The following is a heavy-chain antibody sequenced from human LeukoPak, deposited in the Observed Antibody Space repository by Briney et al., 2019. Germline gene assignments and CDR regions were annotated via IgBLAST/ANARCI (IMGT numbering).Heavy chain of an antibody. Sequence: GGSLRLSCAASGFTFSSYGMHWVRQAPGKGLEWVAVIWYDGSNKYYADSVKGRFTISRDNSKNTLYLQMNSLRAEDTAVYYCARDEGRWILTGYYPWGPSLDYWGQGTLVTVSS. D-gene: IGHD3-9*01. V-gene: IGHV3-33*01. CDR2: IWYDGSNK. J-gene: IGHJ4*02. CDR1: GFTFSSYG. CDR3: ARDEGRWILTGYYPWGPSLDY.